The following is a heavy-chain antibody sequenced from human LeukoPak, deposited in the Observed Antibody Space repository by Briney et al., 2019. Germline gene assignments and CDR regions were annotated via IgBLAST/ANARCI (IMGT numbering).Heavy chain of an antibody. D-gene: IGHD1-26*01. CDR2: ISSGSSAI. CDR1: GFTFTTYS. Sequence: GGSLRLSCEASGFTFTTYSMTWVRQAPGKGLEWVSIISSGSSAIFSADALKGRFTISRDNAENSLYLQLNSLRAEDTAVYYCCSGSHYGGVWGFDYWGQGSLVTVSS. J-gene: IGHJ4*02. V-gene: IGHV3-21*01. CDR3: CSGSHYGGVWGFDY.